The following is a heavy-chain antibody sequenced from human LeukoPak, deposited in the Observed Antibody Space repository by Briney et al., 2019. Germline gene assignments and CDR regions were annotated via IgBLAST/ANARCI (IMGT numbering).Heavy chain of an antibody. J-gene: IGHJ4*02. CDR3: ARHSGWYGVY. D-gene: IGHD6-19*01. Sequence: SETLSLTCTVSGGSISSSSYSWGWIRQPPGKGLEWIGSIYYSGSTYYNPPLKSRVTISVDTSKNQFSLKLSSVTAADTAVYYCARHSGWYGVYWGQGTLVTVSS. V-gene: IGHV4-39*01. CDR2: IYYSGST. CDR1: GGSISSSSYS.